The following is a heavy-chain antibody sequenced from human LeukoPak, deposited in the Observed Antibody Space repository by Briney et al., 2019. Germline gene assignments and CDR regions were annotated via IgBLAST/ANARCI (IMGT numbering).Heavy chain of an antibody. CDR3: ARDLAAARHDF. J-gene: IGHJ4*02. CDR2: IWYDGSQE. V-gene: IGHV3-33*01. CDR1: GFTFSNHG. Sequence: PGGSLRLSCAASGFTFSNHGMHWVRQAPGKGLEWVANIWYDGSQEYYADTVKGRFTISRDISKNTLYLQMNSLRAEDTAVYYCARDLAAARHDFRGQGTLVTVSS. D-gene: IGHD6-6*01.